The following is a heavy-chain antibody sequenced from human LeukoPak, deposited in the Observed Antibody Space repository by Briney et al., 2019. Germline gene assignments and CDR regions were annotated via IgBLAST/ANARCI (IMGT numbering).Heavy chain of an antibody. CDR3: ARGGDYYDSSGNIPYAFDI. D-gene: IGHD3-22*01. Sequence: SETLSLSCTVSGGSISSYYWSWIRQPPGKGLEWIGYIYYSGSTNYNPSLKSRVAISVDTSKNQFSLKLSSVTAADTAVYYCARGGDYYDSSGNIPYAFDIWGQGTMVTVSS. J-gene: IGHJ3*02. V-gene: IGHV4-59*01. CDR2: IYYSGST. CDR1: GGSISSYY.